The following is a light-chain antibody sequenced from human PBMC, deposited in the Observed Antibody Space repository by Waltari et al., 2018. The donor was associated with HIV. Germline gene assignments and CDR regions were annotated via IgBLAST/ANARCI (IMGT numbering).Light chain of an antibody. V-gene: IGKV1-39*01. CDR3: QQSFNIPLI. J-gene: IGKJ3*01. CDR1: QCIGVF. CDR2: AAS. Sequence: DIQMTQSPSSLSASVGDRVTITCRASQCIGVFLHWSRQKQGKAPELLIYAASNLQSGLPSRFSGSGSGTEFTLTISSLQPEDFATYYCQQSFNIPLIFGPGTKVDI.